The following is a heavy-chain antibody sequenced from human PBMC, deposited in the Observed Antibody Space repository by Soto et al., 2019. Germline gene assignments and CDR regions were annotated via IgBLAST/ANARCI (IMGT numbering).Heavy chain of an antibody. CDR3: ARVGDYANPLYYYYGMDV. Sequence: QVQLVQSGAEVKKPGASVKVSCKASGYTFTSYAMHWVRQAPGQRLEWMGWINAGNGNTKYSQKFQGRVTITRDTSASTAYMDLSSLRSEDTAVYYCARVGDYANPLYYYYGMDVWGQGTTVTVSS. D-gene: IGHD4-17*01. CDR2: INAGNGNT. V-gene: IGHV1-3*01. CDR1: GYTFTSYA. J-gene: IGHJ6*02.